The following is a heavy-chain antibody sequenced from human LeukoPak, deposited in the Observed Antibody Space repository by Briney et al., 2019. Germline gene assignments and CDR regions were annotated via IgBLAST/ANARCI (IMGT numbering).Heavy chain of an antibody. CDR1: GFTFNSYG. D-gene: IGHD2-8*02. CDR3: AREMSGVHDY. J-gene: IGHJ4*02. CDR2: IWYDGSNK. Sequence: GGSLRLSCAASGFTFNSYGMHWVRQAPGKRLEWVAVIWYDGSNKYYADSVKGRFTISRDNSKNTLYLQMNSLRAEDTAVYYCAREMSGVHDYWGQGTLVTVSS. V-gene: IGHV3-33*01.